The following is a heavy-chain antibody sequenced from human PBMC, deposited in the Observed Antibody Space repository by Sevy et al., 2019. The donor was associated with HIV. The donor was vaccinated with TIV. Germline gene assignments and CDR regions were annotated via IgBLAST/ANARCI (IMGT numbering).Heavy chain of an antibody. D-gene: IGHD2-15*01. J-gene: IGHJ6*02. Sequence: GGSLRLSCAASGFTIRTYNMNWVRQAPGKGLEWVSSISSSSTYIYYADSVKGRFTISRDNAKNSLYLQMSSLRAEDTAVYYCARDLVIPATTDYFYYGMDVWGQGTSVTVSS. CDR1: GFTIRTYN. V-gene: IGHV3-21*01. CDR3: ARDLVIPATTDYFYYGMDV. CDR2: ISSSSTYI.